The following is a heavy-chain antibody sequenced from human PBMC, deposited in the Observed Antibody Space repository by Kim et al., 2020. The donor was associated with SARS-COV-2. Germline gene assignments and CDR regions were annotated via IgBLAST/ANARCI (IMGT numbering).Heavy chain of an antibody. Sequence: SETLSLTCAVYGGSFSGYYWSWIRQAPGKGLEWVGESNHSGATNYNPSLKGRVTVSVDTSKNQFSLKLRSVTAADTAVYYCARRGFSNSDHCLRAKLNNWVDRWAQGTLGPVSS. CDR1: GGSFSGYY. CDR2: SNHSGAT. V-gene: IGHV4-34*01. CDR3: ARRGFSNSDHCLRAKLNNWVDR. J-gene: IGHJ5*02. D-gene: IGHD2-8*01.